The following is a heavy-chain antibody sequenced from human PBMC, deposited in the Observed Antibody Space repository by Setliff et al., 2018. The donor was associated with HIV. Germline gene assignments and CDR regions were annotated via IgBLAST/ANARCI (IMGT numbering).Heavy chain of an antibody. D-gene: IGHD5-18*01. CDR2: IKQDGSEK. V-gene: IGHV3-7*01. Sequence: PGGSLRLSCAGSGFTFSSYWMSWVRQAPGKGLEWVANIKQDGSEKYYVESVKGRFTISRDSANNSLYLQMNSLRAEDTAVYYCARGARGYSYGWGQGTLVTVPQ. J-gene: IGHJ4*02. CDR3: ARGARGYSYG. CDR1: GFTFSSYW.